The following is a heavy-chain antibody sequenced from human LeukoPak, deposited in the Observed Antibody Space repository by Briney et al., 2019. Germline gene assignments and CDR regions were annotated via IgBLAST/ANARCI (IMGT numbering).Heavy chain of an antibody. D-gene: IGHD1-1*01. Sequence: SVKVSCKASGGTFSSYAISWVRQAPGQGLEWMGGIIPIFGTANYAQKFQGRVTIITDESTSTAYMELSSLRSEDTAVYYCARGRPLDYYYYYMDVWGKGTTVTVSS. V-gene: IGHV1-69*05. CDR1: GGTFSSYA. CDR2: IIPIFGTA. J-gene: IGHJ6*03. CDR3: ARGRPLDYYYYYMDV.